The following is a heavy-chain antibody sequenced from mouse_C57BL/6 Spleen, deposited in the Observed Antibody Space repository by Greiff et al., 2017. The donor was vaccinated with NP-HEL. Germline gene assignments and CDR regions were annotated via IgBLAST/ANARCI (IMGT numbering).Heavy chain of an antibody. Sequence: EVQGVESGGGLVKPGGSLKLSCAASGFTFSSYAMSWVRQTPEKRLEWVATISDGGSYTYYPDNVKGRFTISRDNAKNNLYLQMSHLKSEDTAMYYCARAVYYDYGAYAMDYWGQGTSVTVSS. CDR3: ARAVYYDYGAYAMDY. V-gene: IGHV5-4*01. D-gene: IGHD2-4*01. CDR2: ISDGGSYT. J-gene: IGHJ4*01. CDR1: GFTFSSYA.